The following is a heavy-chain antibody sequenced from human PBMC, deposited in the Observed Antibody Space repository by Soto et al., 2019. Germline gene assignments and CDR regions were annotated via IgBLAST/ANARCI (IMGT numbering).Heavy chain of an antibody. CDR3: ATGAFGRFFAWMYYFDN. CDR1: GFSVSDNY. V-gene: IGHV3-53*01. CDR2: LYTGGST. Sequence: GGSLRLSCAASGFSVSDNYMSWVRQAPGKGLEWVSILYTGGSTYFADSVKGRFTISRDESTNTVYLQMKNLRAEDTAVYYCATGAFGRFFAWMYYFDNWGPGTPVTVSS. D-gene: IGHD3-16*01. J-gene: IGHJ4*02.